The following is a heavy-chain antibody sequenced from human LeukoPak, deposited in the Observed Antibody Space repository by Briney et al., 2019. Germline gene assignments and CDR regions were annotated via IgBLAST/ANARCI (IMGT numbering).Heavy chain of an antibody. CDR1: GFTISSYW. Sequence: GGSLRLSCGATGFTISSYWMHWVRQAPGKGLVWVSRINGDGSSTTYADSVRGRFTISRDNAKNTLYLQMNSLRAEDTAVYYCAKGGTTVVDYWGQGTLVTVSS. D-gene: IGHD4-23*01. CDR3: AKGGTTVVDY. V-gene: IGHV3-74*03. J-gene: IGHJ4*02. CDR2: INGDGSST.